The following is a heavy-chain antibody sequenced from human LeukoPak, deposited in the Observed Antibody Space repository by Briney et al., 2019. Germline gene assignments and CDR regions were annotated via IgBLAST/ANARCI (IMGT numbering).Heavy chain of an antibody. Sequence: SVKVSCKASGGTFSSYAISWVRQAPGQGLEWMGGIIPIFGTANYAQKFQGRVTITADKSTSTAYMELSSLRSEDMAVYYCARAFGDFYPFDIWGQGTMVTVSS. J-gene: IGHJ3*02. CDR3: ARAFGDFYPFDI. V-gene: IGHV1-69*06. CDR2: IIPIFGTA. CDR1: GGTFSSYA. D-gene: IGHD2-21*02.